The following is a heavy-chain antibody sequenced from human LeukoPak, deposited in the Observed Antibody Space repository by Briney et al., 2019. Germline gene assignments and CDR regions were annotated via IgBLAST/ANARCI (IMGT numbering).Heavy chain of an antibody. D-gene: IGHD2-21*01. J-gene: IGHJ4*02. V-gene: IGHV5-51*01. CDR1: GYSFTTYL. Sequence: GESLKISCKGSGYSFTTYLIAWARQMPGKGLEWMGIIHPGDSGARYSPSFQGQVTVSVDRSISTAYLQWSSLKASDTAMYYCARELWGNLDYWGQGTPVTVSS. CDR2: IHPGDSGA. CDR3: ARELWGNLDY.